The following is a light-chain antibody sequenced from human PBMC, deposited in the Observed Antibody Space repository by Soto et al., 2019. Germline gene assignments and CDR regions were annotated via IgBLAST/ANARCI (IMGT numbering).Light chain of an antibody. CDR1: NIGSKS. V-gene: IGLV3-21*04. CDR2: YAS. Sequence: SSELTQPPSVSVAPGKTARITCGGNNIGSKSVHWYQQKPGQAPVLVIYYASDRPSGIPERFSGSNSGNTATLTISRVEAGDEADYYCQVWDSSSDRDVVFGGGTKVTVL. J-gene: IGLJ2*01. CDR3: QVWDSSSDRDVV.